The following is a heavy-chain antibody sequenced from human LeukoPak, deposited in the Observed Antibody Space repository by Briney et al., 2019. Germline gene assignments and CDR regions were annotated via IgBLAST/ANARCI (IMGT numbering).Heavy chain of an antibody. CDR1: GFTFSSYW. D-gene: IGHD3-10*02. V-gene: IGHV3-7*01. J-gene: IGHJ6*04. Sequence: PGGSLRLSCAASGFTFSSYWMSWVRQAPGRGLEWVANIKQDGSEKYYVDSVKGRFTISRDNAKNSLYLQMNSLRAEDAAVYYCAELGITMIGGVWGKGTTVTISS. CDR3: AELGITMIGGV. CDR2: IKQDGSEK.